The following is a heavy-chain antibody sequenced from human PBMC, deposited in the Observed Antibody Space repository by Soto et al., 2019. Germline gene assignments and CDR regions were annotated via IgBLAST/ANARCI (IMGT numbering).Heavy chain of an antibody. J-gene: IGHJ6*02. V-gene: IGHV1-18*01. Sequence: QVQLVQSGAEVKKPGASVKVSCKASGCTFTSSGISWVRQAPGQGLEWMGWISAYNGNTNYAQKLQGRVTMTTDTSTSTAYMELRSLRSDDTAVYYCARVLTLNKQVRGGNYYGMDVWGQGTTVTVSS. CDR2: ISAYNGNT. D-gene: IGHD3-16*01. CDR3: ARVLTLNKQVRGGNYYGMDV. CDR1: GCTFTSSG.